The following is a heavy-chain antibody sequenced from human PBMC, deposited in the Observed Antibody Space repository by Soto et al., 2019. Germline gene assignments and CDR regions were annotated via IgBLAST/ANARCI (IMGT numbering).Heavy chain of an antibody. V-gene: IGHV3-74*01. CDR3: ARDHGGNSHFDY. D-gene: IGHD2-21*02. J-gene: IGHJ4*02. CDR1: GFTFSSYW. Sequence: GSLILSCAASGFTFSSYWMHCVRQAPGKGLVWVSRINSDGSSTSYADSVKGRFTISRDNAKNTLYLQMNSLRAEDTAVYYCARDHGGNSHFDYWGQGTLVTVSS. CDR2: INSDGSST.